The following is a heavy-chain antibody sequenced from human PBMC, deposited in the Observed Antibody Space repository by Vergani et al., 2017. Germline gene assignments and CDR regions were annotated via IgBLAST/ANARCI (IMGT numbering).Heavy chain of an antibody. D-gene: IGHD6-6*01. CDR1: GYTFTGYY. Sequence: QVQLVQSGAEVKKPGASVKVSCKASGYTFTGYYMHWVRQAPGQGLEWMGWINPNSGGTNYAPKVQGRVNMTRDTSISTAYMELSRLRSDDTAVYYCARDGRIAARPVRSMDVWGKGTTVTVSS. V-gene: IGHV1-2*02. CDR2: INPNSGGT. J-gene: IGHJ6*04. CDR3: ARDGRIAARPVRSMDV.